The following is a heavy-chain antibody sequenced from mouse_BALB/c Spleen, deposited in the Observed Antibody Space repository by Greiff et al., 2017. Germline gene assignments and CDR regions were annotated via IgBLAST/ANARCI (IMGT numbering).Heavy chain of an antibody. Sequence: QVQLKESGPGLVQPSQSLSITCTVSGFSLTSYGVHWVRQSPGKGLEWLGVIWSGGSTDYNAAFISRLSISKDNSKSQVFFKMNSLQADDTAIYYCARSAVITTVVARAMDYWGQGTSVTVSS. CDR2: IWSGGST. V-gene: IGHV2-4-1*01. J-gene: IGHJ4*01. D-gene: IGHD1-1*01. CDR3: ARSAVITTVVARAMDY. CDR1: GFSLTSYG.